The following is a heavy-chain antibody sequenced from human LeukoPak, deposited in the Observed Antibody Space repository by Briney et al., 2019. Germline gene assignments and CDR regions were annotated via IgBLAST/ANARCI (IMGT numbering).Heavy chain of an antibody. V-gene: IGHV3-23*01. CDR1: GFTFSTYA. CDR2: INSGGST. CDR3: ARVNSGLDAFDI. J-gene: IGHJ3*02. Sequence: GGSLRLSCAASGFTFSTYAMTWVRQAPGKGLEWVSTINSGGSTYYADSVKGRFTISRDDSKDTLYLQMNRLRAEDTAVYYCARVNSGLDAFDIWGQGTMVTVSS. D-gene: IGHD1-26*01.